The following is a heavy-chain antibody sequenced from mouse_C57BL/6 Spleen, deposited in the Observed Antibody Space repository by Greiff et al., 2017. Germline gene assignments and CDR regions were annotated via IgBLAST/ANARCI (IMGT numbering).Heavy chain of an antibody. CDR3: ARGYDYDGGDYFDY. V-gene: IGHV3-6*01. J-gene: IGHJ2*01. CDR2: ISYDGSN. Sequence: EVKLQESGPGLVKPSQSLSLTCSVTGYSITSGYYWNWLRQSPGNKLEWMGYISYDGSNNYNPSLKNRISITRNTSKNQFFLKLNSVTTEDTATYDCARGYDYDGGDYFDYWGQGTTLTVSS. CDR1: GYSITSGYY. D-gene: IGHD2-4*01.